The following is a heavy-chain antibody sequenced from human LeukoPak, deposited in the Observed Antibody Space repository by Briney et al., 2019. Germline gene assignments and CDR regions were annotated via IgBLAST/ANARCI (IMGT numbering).Heavy chain of an antibody. CDR2: ISYDGSNK. D-gene: IGHD6-13*01. V-gene: IGHV3-30-3*01. CDR3: TRSAARGNYYYFSMDV. J-gene: IGHJ6*03. CDR1: GFTFSSYA. Sequence: GRSLRLSCAASGFTFSSYAMHWVRQAPGKGLEWVAVISYDGSNKYYADSVKGRFTISRDNSKNTLYLQMNSLRAEDTAVYYCTRSAARGNYYYFSMDVWGKGTTVTVSS.